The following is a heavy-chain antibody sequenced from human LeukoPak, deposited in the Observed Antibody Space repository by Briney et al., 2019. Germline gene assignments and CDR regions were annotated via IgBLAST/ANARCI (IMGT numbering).Heavy chain of an antibody. CDR2: ISSYNGNT. V-gene: IGHV1-18*01. J-gene: IGHJ3*02. D-gene: IGHD2-15*01. CDR1: GYTFSDYG. CDR3: ARGSLDAFDI. Sequence: ASVKVSCKASGYTFSDYGISWVRQTPGQGLEWMAWISSYNGNTHYTQKFQGRVTVTTDTSTSAAYMELRSLRSDDTAVYYCARGSLDAFDIWGQGTMVTVSS.